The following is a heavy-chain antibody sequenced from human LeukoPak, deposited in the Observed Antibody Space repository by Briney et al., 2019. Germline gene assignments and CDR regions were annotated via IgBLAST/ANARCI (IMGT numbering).Heavy chain of an antibody. CDR3: ARPTSGYCSGGSCRRTYYFDY. CDR2: INRGGSS. V-gene: IGHV4-34*01. CDR1: GGSFNGYY. J-gene: IGHJ4*02. Sequence: SETLSLTCTVYGGSFNGYYWSWIRQPPGKGLEWIGEINRGGSSSYNPSLKSRLTISVDTSKNQFSLKLSSVTAADTAVYYCARPTSGYCSGGSCRRTYYFDYWGQGTLVTVSS. D-gene: IGHD2-15*01.